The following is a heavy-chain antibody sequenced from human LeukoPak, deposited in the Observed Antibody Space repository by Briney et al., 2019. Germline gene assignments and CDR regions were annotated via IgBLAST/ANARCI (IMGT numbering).Heavy chain of an antibody. Sequence: ASVEVSCKASGYTFTSYYMHWVRQAPGQGLEWMGIINPSGGSTSYAQKFQGRVTMTRDTSTSTVYMELSSLRSEDTAVYYCARDLGYCSGGSCYFLTLLDYWGQGTLVTVSS. D-gene: IGHD2-15*01. CDR1: GYTFTSYY. CDR2: INPSGGST. CDR3: ARDLGYCSGGSCYFLTLLDY. J-gene: IGHJ4*02. V-gene: IGHV1-46*01.